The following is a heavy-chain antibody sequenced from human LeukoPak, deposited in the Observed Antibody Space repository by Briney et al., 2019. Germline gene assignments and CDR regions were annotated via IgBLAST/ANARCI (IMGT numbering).Heavy chain of an antibody. Sequence: SETLSLTCTVSGGSISSSSYYWGWIRQPPGKGLEWIGSIYYSGSTYYNPSLKSRVTISVDTSKNQFSLKLSSVTAADTAVYYCARETIDHYYGSGSQAFDIWGQGTMVTVSS. CDR2: IYYSGST. CDR1: GGSISSSSYY. CDR3: ARETIDHYYGSGSQAFDI. V-gene: IGHV4-39*07. J-gene: IGHJ3*02. D-gene: IGHD3-10*01.